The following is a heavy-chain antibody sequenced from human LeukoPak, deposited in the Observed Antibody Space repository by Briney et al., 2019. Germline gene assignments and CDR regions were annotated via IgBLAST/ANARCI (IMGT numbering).Heavy chain of an antibody. CDR1: GGSISSYY. CDR3: ARGVTRFDP. Sequence: SETLSLTCTVSGGSISSYYWRWIRQPPGKGLEWIGYIYYSGSTNYNPSLKSRVTISVDTSKNQFSLKLSSVTAADTAVYYCARGVTRFDPWGQGTLVTVSS. V-gene: IGHV4-59*01. D-gene: IGHD4-23*01. J-gene: IGHJ5*02. CDR2: IYYSGST.